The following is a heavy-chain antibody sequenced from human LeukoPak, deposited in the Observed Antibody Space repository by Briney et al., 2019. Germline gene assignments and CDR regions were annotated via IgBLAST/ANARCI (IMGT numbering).Heavy chain of an antibody. CDR2: IYSGGTT. D-gene: IGHD1-1*01. Sequence: GSLRLSCAVSGFTVSGNYMSWVRQAPGKGLEWVSLIYSGGTTYYADSVKGRFTISRDNAKNSLYLQMNRLRAEDTAVYYCARERQLERLAFGKEGSAFDYWGQGTLVTVSS. V-gene: IGHV3-53*01. CDR1: GFTVSGNY. CDR3: ARERQLERLAFGKEGSAFDY. J-gene: IGHJ4*02.